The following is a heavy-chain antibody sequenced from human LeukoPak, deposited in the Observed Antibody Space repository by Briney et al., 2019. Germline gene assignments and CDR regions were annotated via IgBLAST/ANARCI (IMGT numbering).Heavy chain of an antibody. CDR3: TTDLAPINYDGY. Sequence: GGSLRLSCAASGFTFSNAWMSWVRQAPGKGPEWVGRIKSKTGGGTTDYAAPVKGRFTISRDDSKNTLYLQMNSLKTEDTAVYYWTTDLAPINYDGYWGQGTLVTVSS. CDR2: IKSKTGGGTT. D-gene: IGHD5-24*01. V-gene: IGHV3-15*01. J-gene: IGHJ4*02. CDR1: GFTFSNAW.